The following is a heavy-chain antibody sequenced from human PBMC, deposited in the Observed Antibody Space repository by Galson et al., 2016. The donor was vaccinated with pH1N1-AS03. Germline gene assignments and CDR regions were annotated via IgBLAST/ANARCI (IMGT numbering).Heavy chain of an antibody. CDR3: AKDHSNFYGMDV. Sequence: SLRLSCAASGFSFSSYGMHWARQALGKGLEWVAFIPYDGNNKYYSDSVKGRFTISRDNSKNTAYLQMNSLRAEDTAVYYCAKDHSNFYGMDVWGQGTTVTVSS. V-gene: IGHV3-30*02. CDR2: IPYDGNNK. J-gene: IGHJ6*02. D-gene: IGHD4-11*01. CDR1: GFSFSSYG.